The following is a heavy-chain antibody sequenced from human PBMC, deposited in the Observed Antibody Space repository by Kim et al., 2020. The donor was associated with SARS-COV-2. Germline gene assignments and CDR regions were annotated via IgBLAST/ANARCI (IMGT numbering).Heavy chain of an antibody. Sequence: ASVKVSCKASGYTFSSYATNWVRQAPGQGLEWMGWISANTGNPTYAQGFTGRFVFSLDTSVSTAYLQISSLKAEDTAAYYCSRELNEPYWGQGTLVTVAS. D-gene: IGHD1-1*01. CDR2: ISANTGNP. V-gene: IGHV7-4-1*02. CDR3: SRELNEPY. CDR1: GYTFSSYA. J-gene: IGHJ4*02.